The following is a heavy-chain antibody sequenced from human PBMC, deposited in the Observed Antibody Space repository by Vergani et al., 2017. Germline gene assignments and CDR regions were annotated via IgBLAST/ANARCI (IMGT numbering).Heavy chain of an antibody. CDR2: IYYSGST. CDR1: GGSISSGGYY. CDR3: AREGGWGSWDSDACDI. J-gene: IGHJ3*02. V-gene: IGHV4-31*03. D-gene: IGHD3-16*01. Sequence: QVQLQESGPGLVKPSQTLSLTCTVSGGSISSGGYYWSWIRQHPGKGLEWIGYIYYSGSTYYNPSLKSRVTISVDRSKNQFSLKLSSVTGADTAVYYCAREGGWGSWDSDACDIWGRGTMVTVAS.